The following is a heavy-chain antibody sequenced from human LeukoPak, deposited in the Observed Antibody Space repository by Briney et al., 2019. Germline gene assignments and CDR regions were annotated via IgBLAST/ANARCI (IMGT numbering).Heavy chain of an antibody. CDR3: ARDMAAAGTKHAFDI. V-gene: IGHV1-2*02. CDR2: TNPNSGGT. Sequence: ASVKVSCKASGYTFTGYYMHWVRQAPGQGLEWMGWTNPNSGGTNYAQKFQGRVTMTRDTSISTAYMELSRLRSDDTAVYYCARDMAAAGTKHAFDIWGQGTMVTVSS. CDR1: GYTFTGYY. D-gene: IGHD6-13*01. J-gene: IGHJ3*02.